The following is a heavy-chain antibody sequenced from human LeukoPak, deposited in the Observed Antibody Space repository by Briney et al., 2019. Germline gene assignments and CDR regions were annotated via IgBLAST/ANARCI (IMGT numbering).Heavy chain of an antibody. Sequence: GGSLRLSCEGSGFTFSNYWMTWVRQAPEKGLEWVANIKPSGSEKHYADSVEGRFTISRDNAKNSLYLQMNSLRAEDTAVYYCARDHRPVGGFGAFDIWGQGTMVTVSS. J-gene: IGHJ3*02. CDR3: ARDHRPVGGFGAFDI. CDR1: GFTFSNYW. D-gene: IGHD1-26*01. V-gene: IGHV3-7*03. CDR2: IKPSGSEK.